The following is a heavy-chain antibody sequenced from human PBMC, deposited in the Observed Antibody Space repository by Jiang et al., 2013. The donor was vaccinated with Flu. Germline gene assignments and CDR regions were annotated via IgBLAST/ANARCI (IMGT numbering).Heavy chain of an antibody. CDR1: GYRLTELS. J-gene: IGHJ4*02. CDR2: FDPEDGDT. Sequence: SVKVSCKVSGYRLTELSMHWVRQAPGKGLEWMGVFDPEDGDTAYAQNLQGRVTMTEDTSTDTAYMELSSLRSEDTAIYYCATRKHSSNWFYFNFWGQGTLVSVSS. CDR3: ATRKHSSNWFYFNF. V-gene: IGHV1-24*01. D-gene: IGHD6-13*01.